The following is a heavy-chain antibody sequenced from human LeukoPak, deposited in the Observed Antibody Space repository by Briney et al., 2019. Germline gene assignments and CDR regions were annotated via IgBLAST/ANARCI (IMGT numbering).Heavy chain of an antibody. CDR3: ARLDNSGYYHIDY. Sequence: SETLSLTCTVSGGSISSNRYYWGWIRQPPGKGLKWIGNIFYTGSTYYNPSLKSRVTISVDTSKNQFSLKLSSVTAADTAVYYCARLDNSGYYHIDYWGQETLVSVSS. CDR2: IFYTGST. D-gene: IGHD3-22*01. CDR1: GGSISSNRYY. J-gene: IGHJ4*02. V-gene: IGHV4-39*01.